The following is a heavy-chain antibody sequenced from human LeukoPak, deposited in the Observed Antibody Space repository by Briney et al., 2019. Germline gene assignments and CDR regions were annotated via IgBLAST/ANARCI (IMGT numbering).Heavy chain of an antibody. CDR3: ARASITIVRGVIIRGYFDY. Sequence: GGSLRLSCAASVFTFSSYSMNWGRQAPGKGLEWVSSINSSSNNIHYTDSVKSRFTITRDTAKNSLYLQMHSMRTEDTAVYYCARASITIVRGVIIRGYFDYWGQGTLVTVSS. CDR1: VFTFSSYS. CDR2: INSSSNNI. J-gene: IGHJ4*02. V-gene: IGHV3-21*01. D-gene: IGHD3-10*01.